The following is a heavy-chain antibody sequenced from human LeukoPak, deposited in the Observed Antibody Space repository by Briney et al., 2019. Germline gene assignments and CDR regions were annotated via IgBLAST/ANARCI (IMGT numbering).Heavy chain of an antibody. Sequence: ASVTVSFKASGYTLTGYYMHWVRQAPGQGLEWMGWINPNSGGTNYAQKFQGWVTMTRDTSISTAYMELSRLRSDDTAVYYCARSRITIFGVANYYFDYWGQGTLVTVSS. J-gene: IGHJ4*02. D-gene: IGHD3-3*01. V-gene: IGHV1-2*04. CDR2: INPNSGGT. CDR1: GYTLTGYY. CDR3: ARSRITIFGVANYYFDY.